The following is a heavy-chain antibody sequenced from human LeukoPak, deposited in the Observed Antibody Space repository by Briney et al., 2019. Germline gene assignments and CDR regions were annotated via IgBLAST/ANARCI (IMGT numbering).Heavy chain of an antibody. Sequence: SETLSLTCTVSGGSINSSSYYWGWIRQPPGKGLEWIGSIYYSGSTYYNPSLKSRVTISVDTSKNQFSLKLSSVTAADTAVYYCARRRQWSYDSSEYWGKGTLVTVSS. CDR1: GGSINSSSYY. CDR3: ARRRQWSYDSSEY. V-gene: IGHV4-39*01. J-gene: IGHJ4*02. D-gene: IGHD3-22*01. CDR2: IYYSGST.